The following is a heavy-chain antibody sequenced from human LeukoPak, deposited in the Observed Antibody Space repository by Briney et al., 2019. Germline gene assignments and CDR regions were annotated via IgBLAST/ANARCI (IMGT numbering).Heavy chain of an antibody. J-gene: IGHJ3*01. D-gene: IGHD2-15*01. CDR2: IYSSGST. V-gene: IGHV4-30-4*01. CDR3: ARGGLAAPPGYAFDL. Sequence: TSQTLSLTCTVSGGSISSGDCYWSWIRQPPGKGLEWIGYIYSSGSTYYNPSLKSRLTISVDPSKNQFSLKLSSVTAADTAVYYCARGGLAAPPGYAFDLWGQGTMVTVSS. CDR1: GGSISSGDCY.